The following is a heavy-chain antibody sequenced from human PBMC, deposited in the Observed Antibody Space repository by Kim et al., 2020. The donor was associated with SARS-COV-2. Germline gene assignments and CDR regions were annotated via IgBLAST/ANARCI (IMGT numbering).Heavy chain of an antibody. V-gene: IGHV3-23*01. CDR2: VQGGGIRK. CDR3: TKDGAI. Sequence: GGSLRLSCEASGYTFTNYAVNWVRQAPGKGLEWVSGVQGGGIRKYYADSVKGRFTISRDNSKNTAYLQMSSLRVEDTAMYYCTKDGAIWGQGTLVTVSS. D-gene: IGHD3-16*01. CDR1: GYTFTNYA. J-gene: IGHJ4*02.